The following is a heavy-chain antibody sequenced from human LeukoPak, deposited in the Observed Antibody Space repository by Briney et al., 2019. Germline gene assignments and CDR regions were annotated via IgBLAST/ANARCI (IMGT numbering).Heavy chain of an antibody. Sequence: ASVKLSCKASGYTFTSYGISWVRQAPGQGLEWMGWISAYNGNTNYAQKLQGRVTMTTDTSTSTAYMELRSLRSDDTAVYYCARDPIVVVVAANNDAFDIWGQGTMVTVSS. V-gene: IGHV1-18*01. D-gene: IGHD2-15*01. CDR2: ISAYNGNT. CDR3: ARDPIVVVVAANNDAFDI. J-gene: IGHJ3*02. CDR1: GYTFTSYG.